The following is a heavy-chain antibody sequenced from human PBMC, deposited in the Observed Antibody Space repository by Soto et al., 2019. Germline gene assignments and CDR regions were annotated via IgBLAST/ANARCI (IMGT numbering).Heavy chain of an antibody. J-gene: IGHJ5*02. V-gene: IGHV1-18*01. D-gene: IGHD2-8*01. Sequence: GASVKVSCKASGYTFTSYGISWVRQAPGQGLEWMGWISAYNGNTNYAQKLQGRVTMTTDTSTSTAYMELRSLRSDDTAVYYCARGRAWDIVLMVYAPGGWFDPWGQGTLVTVSS. CDR3: ARGRAWDIVLMVYAPGGWFDP. CDR1: GYTFTSYG. CDR2: ISAYNGNT.